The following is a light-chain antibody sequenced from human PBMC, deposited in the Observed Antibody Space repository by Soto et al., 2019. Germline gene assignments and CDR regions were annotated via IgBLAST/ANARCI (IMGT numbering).Light chain of an antibody. Sequence: DIQMTQSPSTLSASVGDRVTITCRASQSIDKWVAWYQQKPGKAPKLLIWKASILHSGVPSRFSGSGSGKEFTLTISSLQPDDVGSDFCQQYNKFSWTFGQGAKVEIK. V-gene: IGKV1-5*03. CDR3: QQYNKFSWT. CDR1: QSIDKW. J-gene: IGKJ1*01. CDR2: KAS.